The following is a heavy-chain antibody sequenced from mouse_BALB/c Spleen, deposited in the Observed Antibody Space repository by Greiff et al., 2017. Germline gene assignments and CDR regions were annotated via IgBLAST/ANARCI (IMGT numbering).Heavy chain of an antibody. CDR2: INPYNDGT. Sequence: EVQLQQSGPELVKPGASVKMSCKASGYTFTSYVMHWVKQKPGQGLEWIGYINPYNDGTKYNEKFKGKATLTSDKSSSTAYMELSSLTSEDSAVYYCAECSFTYGNYAMDYWGQGTSVTVSS. V-gene: IGHV1-14*01. J-gene: IGHJ4*01. CDR3: AECSFTYGNYAMDY. CDR1: GYTFTSYV. D-gene: IGHD2-1*01.